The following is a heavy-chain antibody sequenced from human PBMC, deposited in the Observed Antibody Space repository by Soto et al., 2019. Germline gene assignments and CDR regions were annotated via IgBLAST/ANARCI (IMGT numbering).Heavy chain of an antibody. V-gene: IGHV4-31*03. D-gene: IGHD5-18*01. CDR3: TTDLLYSYGTTGFHT. J-gene: IGHJ5*02. CDR1: GGSISSGGYY. CDR2: IYYSGST. Sequence: QVQLQESGTGLVKPSQTLSLTCTVSGGSISSGGYYWSGIRQHPGKGLEWIGYIYYSGSTYYNPALKSRVTIAPDTSKSPISLELSPATAADTAVYYGTTDLLYSYGTTGFHTRGQGTLVTSSS.